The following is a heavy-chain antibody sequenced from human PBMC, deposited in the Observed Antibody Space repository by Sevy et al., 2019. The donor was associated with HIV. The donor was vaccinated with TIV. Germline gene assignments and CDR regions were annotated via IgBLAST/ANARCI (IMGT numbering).Heavy chain of an antibody. CDR2: ISGSGDTT. D-gene: IGHD4-17*01. Sequence: GGSLRLSCVVSGFTFSSYALSWVRQAPGKGLEWVSVISGSGDTTYYADSVKGRFTISRDNSKNTVYLQINSLRAEDTAVYYCAKDRRYGDIGLFDYWGQGTLVTASS. CDR1: GFTFSSYA. V-gene: IGHV3-23*01. CDR3: AKDRRYGDIGLFDY. J-gene: IGHJ4*02.